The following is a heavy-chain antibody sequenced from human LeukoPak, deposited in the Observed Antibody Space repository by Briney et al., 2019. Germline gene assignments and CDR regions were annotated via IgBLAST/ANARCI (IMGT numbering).Heavy chain of an antibody. CDR1: GYTFTSYW. CDR3: AVDTNNYYGSGSFDY. V-gene: IGHV5-51*01. D-gene: IGHD3-10*01. Sequence: GASLRISCRGSGYTFTSYWIGWVRQMPGKGLEWMGIIYPGDSDTRYSPSFQGQVTISADKSISTAYLQWSSLQASDTAMYYCAVDTNNYYGSGSFDYWGQGTLVTVSS. J-gene: IGHJ4*02. CDR2: IYPGDSDT.